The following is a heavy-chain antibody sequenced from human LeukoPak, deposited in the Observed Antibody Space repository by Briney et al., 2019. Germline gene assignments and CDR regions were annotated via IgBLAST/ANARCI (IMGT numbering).Heavy chain of an antibody. D-gene: IGHD1-26*01. CDR2: LSGSGATT. Sequence: PGRSLRLSCAASGFTFSNYAMSWVRQAPGKGLEWVSALSGSGATTYYADSVKGRFSISRDNSQNTLYLQMNSLRAEDTAVYYCAKPWSTTNVVATAFDSWGQGTLVTVSS. CDR3: AKPWSTTNVVATAFDS. CDR1: GFTFSNYA. V-gene: IGHV3-23*01. J-gene: IGHJ4*02.